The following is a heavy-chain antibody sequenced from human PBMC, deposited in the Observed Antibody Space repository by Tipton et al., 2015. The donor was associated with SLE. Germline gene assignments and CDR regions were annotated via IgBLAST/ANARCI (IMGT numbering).Heavy chain of an antibody. D-gene: IGHD1-26*01. Sequence: TLSLTCAVYGGSFSGYYWSWIRQPPGKGLEWLGEINHSGSTNYNPSLKSRVTISVDTSKNQFSLKLSSVTAADTAVYYCARGGVVGARWLDYWGQGTLVTVSS. CDR3: ARGGVVGARWLDY. J-gene: IGHJ4*02. CDR2: INHSGST. CDR1: GGSFSGYY. V-gene: IGHV4-34*01.